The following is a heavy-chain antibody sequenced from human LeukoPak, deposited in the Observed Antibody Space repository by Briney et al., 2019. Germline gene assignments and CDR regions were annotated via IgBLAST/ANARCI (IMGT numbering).Heavy chain of an antibody. J-gene: IGHJ4*02. CDR1: GYTFTSYD. CDR3: ARRLPGDVGLAGF. Sequence: ASVKVSCKASGYTFTSYDINWVRQATGQGLGWMGWMNPNSGNTGYAQKFQGRITMTRNTSISTAYMELSSLKPEDTAVYYCARRLPGDVGLAGFWGQGTLVTVSS. D-gene: IGHD7-27*01. CDR2: MNPNSGNT. V-gene: IGHV1-8*01.